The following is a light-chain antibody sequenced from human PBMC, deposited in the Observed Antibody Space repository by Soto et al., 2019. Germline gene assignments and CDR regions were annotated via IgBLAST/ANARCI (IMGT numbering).Light chain of an antibody. CDR2: DAS. V-gene: IGKV3-11*01. J-gene: IGKJ4*01. CDR3: QQRSIWVT. CDR1: QSVSTY. Sequence: EIVLTQSPATMSWSPGERATLSCRASQSVSTYLAWYQQKPGQAPRLLIYDASNRATGIPARFSGSGSGTDFTLTISSLEPEDFTVYYCQQRSIWVTFGGGTKVDIK.